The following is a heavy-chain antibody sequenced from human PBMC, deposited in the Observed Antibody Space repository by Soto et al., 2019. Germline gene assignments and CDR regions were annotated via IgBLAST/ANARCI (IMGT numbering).Heavy chain of an antibody. CDR1: RFTFSDYY. D-gene: IGHD5-18*01. J-gene: IGHJ4*02. CDR2: ISSSSRYT. Sequence: QVQLVESGGGLVKPGGSLRLSCAASRFTFSDYYMSWIRQAPGKGLEWVSYISSSSRYTNYADSVKGRFTISRDNAKNSLYLQVNSLRAEDTAVYYCAREVDTAMDSPYYWGQGTLVTVSS. V-gene: IGHV3-11*05. CDR3: AREVDTAMDSPYY.